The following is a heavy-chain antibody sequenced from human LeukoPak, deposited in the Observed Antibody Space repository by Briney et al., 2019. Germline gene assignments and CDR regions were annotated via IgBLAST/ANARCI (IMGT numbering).Heavy chain of an antibody. Sequence: ASVKVSCKASGYTFTGYYMHWARQAPGQGLEWMGWINPNSGGTNYAQKFQGRVTMTRDTSISTAYMELSRLRSDDTAVYYCARTANGKYSSGWNAAFDIWGQGTMVTVSS. D-gene: IGHD6-19*01. V-gene: IGHV1-2*02. J-gene: IGHJ3*02. CDR1: GYTFTGYY. CDR2: INPNSGGT. CDR3: ARTANGKYSSGWNAAFDI.